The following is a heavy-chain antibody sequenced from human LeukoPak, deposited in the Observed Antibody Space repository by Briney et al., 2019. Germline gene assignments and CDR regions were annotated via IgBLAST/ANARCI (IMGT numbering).Heavy chain of an antibody. CDR3: ARAGPRGDCSGGSCYSRYWFDP. D-gene: IGHD2-15*01. CDR2: SSAYNGNT. J-gene: IGHJ5*02. V-gene: IGHV1-18*01. CDR1: GYSLTSYG. Sequence: ASVKVSCKASGYSLTSYGISWVRQAPGQGLEWMGWSSAYNGNTNYAQKLQGRVTMTTDTSTSTAYMELRSLRSDDTAVYYCARAGPRGDCSGGSCYSRYWFDPWGQGTLVTVSS.